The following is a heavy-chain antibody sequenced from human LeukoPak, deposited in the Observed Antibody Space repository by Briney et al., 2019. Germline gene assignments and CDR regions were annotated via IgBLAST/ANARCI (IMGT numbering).Heavy chain of an antibody. CDR2: INPNSGGT. CDR3: ARLYCSSTSCYPHFSDY. Sequence: ASVKVSCKASGYTFTSYDINWVRQATGQGLEWMGWINPNSGGTNYAQKFQGRVTMTRDTSISTAYMELSRLRSDDTAVYYCARLYCSSTSCYPHFSDYWGQGTLVTVSS. D-gene: IGHD2-2*01. V-gene: IGHV1-2*02. CDR1: GYTFTSYD. J-gene: IGHJ4*02.